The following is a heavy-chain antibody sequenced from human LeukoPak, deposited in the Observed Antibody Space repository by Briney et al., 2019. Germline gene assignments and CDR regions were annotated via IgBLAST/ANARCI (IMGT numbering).Heavy chain of an antibody. D-gene: IGHD3-22*01. CDR2: IRSKAYGGTT. CDR1: GFTFGDYA. V-gene: IGHV3-49*05. J-gene: IGHJ5*02. CDR3: TSQISPYYYDSSGTRWFDP. Sequence: KPGRSLRLSCTASGFTFGDYAISWFRQAPGKGLEWVGFIRSKAYGGTTEYAASVKGRFTISRDDSKSIAYLQMNSLKTEDTAVYYCTSQISPYYYDSSGTRWFDPWGQGTLVTVSS.